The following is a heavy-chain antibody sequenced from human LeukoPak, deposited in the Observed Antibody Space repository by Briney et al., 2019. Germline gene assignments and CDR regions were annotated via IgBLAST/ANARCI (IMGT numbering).Heavy chain of an antibody. CDR1: GYTFTGYY. Sequence: ASVKVSCKASGYTFTGYYMHWVRQAPGQGLEWMGWFNPDSGGTHYAQKFQGRVTMTRDTSISTAYMELNRLRSDDTAVYYCARQQQLLDYWGQGALVTVSS. V-gene: IGHV1-2*02. D-gene: IGHD6-13*01. CDR3: ARQQQLLDY. CDR2: FNPDSGGT. J-gene: IGHJ4*02.